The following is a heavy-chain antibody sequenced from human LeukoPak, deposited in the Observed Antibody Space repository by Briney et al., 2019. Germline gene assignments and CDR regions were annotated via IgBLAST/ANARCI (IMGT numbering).Heavy chain of an antibody. Sequence: SETLSLTCTVSGGSISSYYWNWIRQPAGKGLEWIGRMYMSGSTNYNPSLKSRATMSLDASTNQVSLILSSVTAADTAVYYCARERSTTVNTYYFDSWGQGTLVSVSS. CDR3: ARERSTTVNTYYFDS. J-gene: IGHJ4*02. D-gene: IGHD4-17*01. CDR1: GGSISSYY. V-gene: IGHV4-4*07. CDR2: MYMSGST.